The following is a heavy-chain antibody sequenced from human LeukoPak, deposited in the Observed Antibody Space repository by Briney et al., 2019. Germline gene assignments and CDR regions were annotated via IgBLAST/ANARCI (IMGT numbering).Heavy chain of an antibody. CDR3: ARDQRILYSSGRSPFQH. D-gene: IGHD6-19*01. CDR2: ISDYNGNT. CDR1: GYTFTSYG. V-gene: IGHV1-18*01. Sequence: GASVKVSCKASGYTFTSYGISWVRQAPGQGLEWMGWISDYNGNTNYAQKLQGRVTMTTDTSTSTAYMELRSLRSDDTAVYYCARDQRILYSSGRSPFQHWGQGTLVTVSS. J-gene: IGHJ1*01.